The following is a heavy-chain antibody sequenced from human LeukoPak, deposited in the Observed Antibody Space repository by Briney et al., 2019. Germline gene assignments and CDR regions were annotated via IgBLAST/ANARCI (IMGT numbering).Heavy chain of an antibody. D-gene: IGHD4/OR15-4a*01. J-gene: IGHJ4*02. V-gene: IGHV3-21*01. CDR3: ARSKISATSYGAF. CDR2: ISSSSSYI. CDR1: GFTFSSYR. Sequence: GGSLRLSCAASGFTFSSYRMNWVRQAPGKGLEWVSSISSSSSYIYYADSVKGRFTISRDNAKNSLYLQMNSLRAEDTAVYYCARSKISATSYGAFWGQGTLVTVSS.